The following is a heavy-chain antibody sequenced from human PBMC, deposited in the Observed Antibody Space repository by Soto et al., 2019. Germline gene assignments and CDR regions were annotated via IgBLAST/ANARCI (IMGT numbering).Heavy chain of an antibody. CDR3: ARDSRGQGSIVVVPAAIVLQPYYYGMDV. CDR2: IIPIFGTA. V-gene: IGHV1-69*13. D-gene: IGHD2-2*02. J-gene: IGHJ6*02. CDR1: GGTFSSYA. Sequence: GASVKVSCKASGGTFSSYAISWVRQAPGQGLEWMGGIIPIFGTANYAQKFQGRVTITADESTSTAYMELSSLRSEDTAVYYCARDSRGQGSIVVVPAAIVLQPYYYGMDVWGQGTTVTVSS.